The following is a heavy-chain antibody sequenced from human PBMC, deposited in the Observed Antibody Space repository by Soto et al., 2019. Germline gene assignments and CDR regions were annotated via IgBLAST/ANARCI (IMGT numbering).Heavy chain of an antibody. J-gene: IGHJ4*02. D-gene: IGHD6-13*01. V-gene: IGHV3-23*01. Sequence: EVQLLESGGGLVRPGGSLRLSCAASGFIFSSYALGWVRQTPGKGLEWVSAISGTGGSMDYADSMKGRFTISRDNSKNILYLQMSSLRPEDTAIYYCAKFPASGRGFFFDHWGQGTQVTVSS. CDR2: ISGTGGSM. CDR1: GFIFSSYA. CDR3: AKFPASGRGFFFDH.